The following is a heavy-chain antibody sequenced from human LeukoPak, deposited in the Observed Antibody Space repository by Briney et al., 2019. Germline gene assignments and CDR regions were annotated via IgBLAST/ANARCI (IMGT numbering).Heavy chain of an antibody. CDR2: IYYSGST. J-gene: IGHJ4*02. D-gene: IGHD6-6*01. CDR3: ARGPHIAARPPHKFDY. Sequence: SETLSLTCTVSGGSISSYYWSWIRQPPGKGLEWIGYIYYSGSTNYNPSLKSRVTISVDTSKNQFSLKLSSVTAADTAVYYCARGPHIAARPPHKFDYWGQGTLVTVSS. CDR1: GGSISSYY. V-gene: IGHV4-59*01.